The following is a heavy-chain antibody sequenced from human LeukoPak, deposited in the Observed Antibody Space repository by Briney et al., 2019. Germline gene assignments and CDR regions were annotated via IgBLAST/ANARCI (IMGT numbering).Heavy chain of an antibody. Sequence: PESLSLTCTVSLGSLSSCSYYWGWIRQSPGGGLEWIGYIYYSGDTYYNPCLESRVTISADTSTNQFSLKLSSVTATDTAVYDCARTLGFCLSGNSCYVPFDPWGQGTLVTVSS. D-gene: IGHD2-2*01. CDR1: LGSLSSCSYY. V-gene: IGHV4-39*01. J-gene: IGHJ5*02. CDR3: ARTLGFCLSGNSCYVPFDP. CDR2: IYYSGDT.